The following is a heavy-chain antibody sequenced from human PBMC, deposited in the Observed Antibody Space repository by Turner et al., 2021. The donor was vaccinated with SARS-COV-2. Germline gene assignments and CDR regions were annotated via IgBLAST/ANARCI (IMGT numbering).Heavy chain of an antibody. CDR2: INPNSGGT. CDR3: AREKGITMIVVANTRGDYFDY. CDR1: GYTFTGYY. J-gene: IGHJ4*02. V-gene: IGHV1-2*02. Sequence: QVQLVQSGAEVKKPGASVKVSCKASGYTFTGYYMHWERQAPGQGLEWMGWINPNSGGTNYAQKFQGRVTMTRDTSISTAYMELSRLRSDDTAVYYCAREKGITMIVVANTRGDYFDYWGQGTLVTVSS. D-gene: IGHD3-22*01.